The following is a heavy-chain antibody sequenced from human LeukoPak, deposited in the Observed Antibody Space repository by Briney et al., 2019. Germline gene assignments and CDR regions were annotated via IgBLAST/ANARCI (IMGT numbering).Heavy chain of an antibody. Sequence: PSETLSLTCAVSGASISTSSYYWGWIRQPPGKGLEWIGTVYYSGTMYYNPSLKSRVTISVDTPKNQFFLRLTSVTAADTAVYYCAKGREWSQFSPFYNWFDPWGQGTLVTVSS. CDR1: GASISTSSYY. D-gene: IGHD3-3*01. J-gene: IGHJ5*02. CDR3: AKGREWSQFSPFYNWFDP. CDR2: VYYSGTM. V-gene: IGHV4-39*01.